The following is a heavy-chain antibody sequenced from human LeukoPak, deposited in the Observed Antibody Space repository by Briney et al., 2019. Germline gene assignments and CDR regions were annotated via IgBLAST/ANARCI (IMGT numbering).Heavy chain of an antibody. V-gene: IGHV3-30*04. CDR2: ISYDGSNK. CDR3: ARGGRRGLDAFDI. Sequence: GGSLRLSCAASGFTFSSYAMHWVRQAPGKGLEWVAVISYDGSNKYYVDSVKGRFTISRDNSKNTLYLQMNSLRAEDTAVYYCARGGRRGLDAFDIWGLGTMVTVSS. D-gene: IGHD3-10*01. J-gene: IGHJ3*02. CDR1: GFTFSSYA.